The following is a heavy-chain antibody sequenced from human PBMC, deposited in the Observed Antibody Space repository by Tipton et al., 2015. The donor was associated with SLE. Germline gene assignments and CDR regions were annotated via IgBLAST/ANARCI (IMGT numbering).Heavy chain of an antibody. D-gene: IGHD3-10*01. CDR2: INHSGST. CDR3: ARLLSRNTMVRGDH. Sequence: LRLSCAVYGGSFSGYYWSWIRQPPGKGLEWIGEINHSGSTNYNPSLKSRVTISVDTSKNQFSLKLSSVTAADTAVYYCARLLSRNTMVRGDHWGQGTLVTVSS. CDR1: GGSFSGYY. V-gene: IGHV4-34*01. J-gene: IGHJ4*02.